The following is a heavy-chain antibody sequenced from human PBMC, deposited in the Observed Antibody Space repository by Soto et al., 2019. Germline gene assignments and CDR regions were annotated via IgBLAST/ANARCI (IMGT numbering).Heavy chain of an antibody. J-gene: IGHJ4*02. CDR3: ARAIRGSSSGEDY. Sequence: SETLSLTCAVYGGSFSGYYWSWIRQPPGKGLAWIGEINHSGSTNYNPSLKSRVTISVDTSKNQFSLKLSSVTAADTAVYYCARAIRGSSSGEDYWGQGTLVTVSS. CDR1: GGSFSGYY. V-gene: IGHV4-34*01. D-gene: IGHD6-6*01. CDR2: INHSGST.